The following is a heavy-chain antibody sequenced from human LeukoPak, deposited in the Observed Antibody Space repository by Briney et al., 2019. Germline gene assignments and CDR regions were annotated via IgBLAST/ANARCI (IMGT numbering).Heavy chain of an antibody. CDR3: ARETTTLDY. Sequence: GGSLRLSCAASGFTFSSYAMHWVRQAPGKGLEWVAVISYDGSNKYYADSVKGRFTISRDNSKNTLYLQMNSLRAEDTAVYYCARETTTLDYWGQGTLVTVSS. CDR2: ISYDGSNK. V-gene: IGHV3-30-3*01. D-gene: IGHD1-26*01. J-gene: IGHJ4*02. CDR1: GFTFSSYA.